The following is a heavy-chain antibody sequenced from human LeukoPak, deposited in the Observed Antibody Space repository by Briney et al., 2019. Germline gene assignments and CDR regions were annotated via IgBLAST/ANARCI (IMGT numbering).Heavy chain of an antibody. Sequence: PSETLSLTCTVSGGSISGYYWSWIRQPPGKGLEWIGYIYYNGNTDNSPSLKSRVTISVDTSKNQFSLKVNSVTAADTAVYYCARTQPFGYSYGPYFDYWGQGTLVTVSS. CDR2: IYYNGNT. D-gene: IGHD5-18*01. J-gene: IGHJ4*02. CDR3: ARTQPFGYSYGPYFDY. V-gene: IGHV4-59*08. CDR1: GGSISGYY.